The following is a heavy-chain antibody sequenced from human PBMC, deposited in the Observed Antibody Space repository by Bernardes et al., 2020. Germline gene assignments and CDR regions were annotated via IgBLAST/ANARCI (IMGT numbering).Heavy chain of an antibody. J-gene: IGHJ4*02. Sequence: GSLRLSCSASGFTFDDYTMHWVRQAPGKGLEWVSLINWDGGTAYYADSVQGRFTISRDNKKNSLYLQMNHLTTEDTALYYCARDIKGSGSSWGQGTLVTVSS. D-gene: IGHD3-10*01. V-gene: IGHV3-43*01. CDR1: GFTFDDYT. CDR2: INWDGGTA. CDR3: ARDIKGSGSS.